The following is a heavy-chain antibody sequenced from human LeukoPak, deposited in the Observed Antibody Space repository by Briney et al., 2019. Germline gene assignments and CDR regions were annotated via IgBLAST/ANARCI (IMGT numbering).Heavy chain of an antibody. CDR1: GFTFSSYS. D-gene: IGHD6-13*01. CDR3: AGDSSSWYDDAFDI. Sequence: GGSLRLSCAASGFTFSSYSMNWVRQATGKGLEWVSSISSSSSYIYYADSVKGRFTISRDNAKNSLYLQMNSLRAEDTAVYYCAGDSSSWYDDAFDIWGQGTMVTVSS. CDR2: ISSSSSYI. J-gene: IGHJ3*02. V-gene: IGHV3-21*01.